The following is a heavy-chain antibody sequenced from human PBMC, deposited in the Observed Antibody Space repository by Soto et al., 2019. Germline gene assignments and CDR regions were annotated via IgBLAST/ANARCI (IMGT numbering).Heavy chain of an antibody. D-gene: IGHD1-26*01. V-gene: IGHV1-2*02. CDR2: INPKSGGT. J-gene: IGHJ4*02. Sequence: XAGKVCCNAAGDPFTANYIDWVRRAPGQGFEWMGWINPKSGGTKYPQKFQGRVTMTRDTSLSTVYMTLTRLTSDDTAVYYCARDMAKGGGSAGFDYWGQGTLVTVSS. CDR3: ARDMAKGGGSAGFDY. CDR1: GDPFTANY.